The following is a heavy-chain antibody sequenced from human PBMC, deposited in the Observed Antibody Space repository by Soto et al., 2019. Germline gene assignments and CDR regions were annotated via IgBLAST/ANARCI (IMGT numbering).Heavy chain of an antibody. Sequence: QVQLVQSGAEVKKPGASVKVSCKASGYTFTSYGISWVRQAPGQGLEWMGWISAYNGNTNYAQKLQGRVTMTTDTSTSTAYMELRSLRSDDTAVHYCARDHDYGDYVRRQGLRYWGQGTLVTVSS. CDR2: ISAYNGNT. J-gene: IGHJ4*02. CDR3: ARDHDYGDYVRRQGLRY. CDR1: GYTFTSYG. D-gene: IGHD4-17*01. V-gene: IGHV1-18*01.